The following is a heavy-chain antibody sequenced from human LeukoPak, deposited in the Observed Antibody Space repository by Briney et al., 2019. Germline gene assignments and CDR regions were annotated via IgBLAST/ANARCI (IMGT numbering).Heavy chain of an antibody. CDR1: GGSISSYY. CDR3: ARDRAGGMDV. J-gene: IGHJ6*02. CDR2: IYYSGST. V-gene: IGHV4-59*12. Sequence: SETLSLTCTVSGGSISSYYWSWIRQPSGKGLEWIGYIYYSGSTNYNPSLKSRVTISVDTSKNQFSLKLSSVTAADTAVYYCARDRAGGMDVWGQGTTVTVSS.